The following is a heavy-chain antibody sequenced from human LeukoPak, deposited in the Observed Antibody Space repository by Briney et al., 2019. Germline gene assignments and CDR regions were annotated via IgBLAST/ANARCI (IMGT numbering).Heavy chain of an antibody. Sequence: ASVRVSCKASGYPFADYYMHWVRQAPGQGLEWMGWINPNSGGTNYAQKFQGRVTMTRDTSISTAYMELSRLRSDDTAVYYCARDREKQLGLNGFDYWGQGTLVTVSS. CDR3: ARDREKQLGLNGFDY. V-gene: IGHV1-2*02. CDR1: GYPFADYY. CDR2: INPNSGGT. D-gene: IGHD6-6*01. J-gene: IGHJ4*02.